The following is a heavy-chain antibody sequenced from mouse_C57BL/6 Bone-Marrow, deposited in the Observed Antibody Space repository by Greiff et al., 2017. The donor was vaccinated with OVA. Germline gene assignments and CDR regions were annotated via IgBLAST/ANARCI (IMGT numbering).Heavy chain of an antibody. CDR1: GYTFTSYW. V-gene: IGHV1-72*01. CDR3: ARDYGRRGFAY. D-gene: IGHD1-1*01. CDR2: IDPNSGGT. Sequence: VQLQQPGAELVKPGASVKLSCTASGYTFTSYWMHWVKQRPGRGLEWIGRIDPNSGGTTYDEKFKSKATLTVDKPSSTAYMQLSSLTSEDSAVYYCARDYGRRGFAYWGQGTLVTVSA. J-gene: IGHJ3*01.